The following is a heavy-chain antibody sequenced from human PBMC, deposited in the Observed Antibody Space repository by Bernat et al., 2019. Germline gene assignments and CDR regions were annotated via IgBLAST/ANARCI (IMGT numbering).Heavy chain of an antibody. J-gene: IGHJ4*02. V-gene: IGHV3-7*01. CDR3: ARGARGFDY. Sequence: EVQLVESGGGLVQPGGSLRLSCAASGFAFSSYWMSWVHQAPGKGLEWVANIKQDGSGKYYVDSVKGRFTISRDNAKNSLYLQVNSLGAEDTAVYYCARGARGFDYWGQGTLVTVSS. CDR2: IKQDGSGK. CDR1: GFAFSSYW.